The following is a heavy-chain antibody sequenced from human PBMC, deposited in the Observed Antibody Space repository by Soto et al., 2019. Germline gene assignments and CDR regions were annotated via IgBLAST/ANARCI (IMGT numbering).Heavy chain of an antibody. Sequence: EVKLVESGGNLVQPGGSLRLSCAASGFTFSTYEMNWVRQAPGKGLEWISYISSSGSSIYYADSVKGRVTISRDNAWNSLHLQMNSLRVEDTAVYYCARDGYDSSGDSEIFHYWGQGTLVTVSS. D-gene: IGHD3-22*01. CDR1: GFTFSTYE. J-gene: IGHJ1*01. V-gene: IGHV3-48*03. CDR3: ARDGYDSSGDSEIFHY. CDR2: ISSSGSSI.